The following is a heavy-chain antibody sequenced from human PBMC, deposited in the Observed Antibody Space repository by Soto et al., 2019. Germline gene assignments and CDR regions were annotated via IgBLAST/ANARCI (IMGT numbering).Heavy chain of an antibody. Sequence: GGSLRLSCAASGFTFSGSAMHWVRQASGKGLEWVGRIRSKANSYATAYAASVKGRFTISRDDSKNTAYLQMNSLKTEDTAVYYCTTLLEWGYLWGQGTLVTVSS. D-gene: IGHD3-3*01. CDR1: GFTFSGSA. CDR3: TTLLEWGYL. J-gene: IGHJ4*02. CDR2: IRSKANSYAT. V-gene: IGHV3-73*01.